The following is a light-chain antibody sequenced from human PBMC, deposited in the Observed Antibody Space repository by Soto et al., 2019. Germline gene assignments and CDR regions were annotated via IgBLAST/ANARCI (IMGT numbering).Light chain of an antibody. CDR3: QTWGTGIQGV. J-gene: IGLJ3*02. Sequence: QLVLTQSPSASASLGASVKLTCTLSSGHSSYAIAWHQQQPEKSPRYLMKLNSDGSHSKGDGIPDRFSGSSSGAERYLTISSLQSEDEADYYCQTWGTGIQGVFGGGTKVTVL. CDR1: SGHSSYA. V-gene: IGLV4-69*01. CDR2: LNSDGSH.